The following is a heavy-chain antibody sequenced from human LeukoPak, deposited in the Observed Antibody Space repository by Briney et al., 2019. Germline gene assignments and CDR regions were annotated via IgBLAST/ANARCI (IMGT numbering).Heavy chain of an antibody. CDR1: GFTFSDYY. V-gene: IGHV4-30-4*08. CDR3: ARYDFWSGYHDY. D-gene: IGHD3-3*01. CDR2: IYYSGST. J-gene: IGHJ4*02. Sequence: LRLSCAASGFTFSDYYMSWIRRPPGKGLEWIGYIYYSGSTYYNPSLKSRVTISVDTSKNQFSLKLSSVTAADTAVYYRARYDFWSGYHDYWGQGTLVTVSS.